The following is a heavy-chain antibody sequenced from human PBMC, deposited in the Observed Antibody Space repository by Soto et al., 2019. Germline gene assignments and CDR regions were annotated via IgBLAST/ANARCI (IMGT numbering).Heavy chain of an antibody. CDR3: AKSNGDYRAYWYFDL. V-gene: IGHV3-23*01. CDR2: ISGSGGST. D-gene: IGHD4-17*01. Sequence: EVQLLESGGGLVQPGGSLRLSCAASGFTFSSYAMSWVRQAPGKGLEWVSAISGSGGSTYYADSVKGRFTISRDNSKNTLYLQMNSLRAEDTAVYYSAKSNGDYRAYWYFDLWGRGTLVTVSS. J-gene: IGHJ2*01. CDR1: GFTFSSYA.